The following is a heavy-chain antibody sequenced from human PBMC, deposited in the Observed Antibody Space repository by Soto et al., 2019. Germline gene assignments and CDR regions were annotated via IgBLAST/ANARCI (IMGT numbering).Heavy chain of an antibody. V-gene: IGHV5-51*01. CDR3: ARAIPHHWFDP. J-gene: IGHJ5*02. Sequence: PXESLKMSCKSSGYSFTSYWVGWVRQIPGKGLEWMGIIYPGDSDTRYTPSFQGQVTISADKSISTAYLQWSSLKASDTAMYYCARAIPHHWFDPWGQGTLVTVSS. CDR2: IYPGDSDT. D-gene: IGHD2-21*01. CDR1: GYSFTSYW.